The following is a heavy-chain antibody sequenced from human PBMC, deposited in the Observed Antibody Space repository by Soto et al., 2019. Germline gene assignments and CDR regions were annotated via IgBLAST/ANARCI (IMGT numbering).Heavy chain of an antibody. J-gene: IGHJ2*01. V-gene: IGHV3-23*01. D-gene: IGHD1-26*01. CDR3: AQRPVGWYFDL. Sequence: EVQLLESGGGLVQPGGSLRLSCAASGFTFSSYAMNWVRQAPGKGLEWVSVISGSGGSTYYADSVKGRFTISRDNSKNALYLQMNSLRAEDTAVYYCAQRPVGWYFDLWGRGTLVTVSS. CDR2: ISGSGGST. CDR1: GFTFSSYA.